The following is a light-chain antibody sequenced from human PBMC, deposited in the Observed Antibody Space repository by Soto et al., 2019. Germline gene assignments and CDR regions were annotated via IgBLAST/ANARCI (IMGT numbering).Light chain of an antibody. J-gene: IGKJ1*01. CDR1: QSVSSN. Sequence: EIVMTQSPATLSVSPGERATLSCRASQSVSSNLAWYQQKPGQAPRLLIYGASTRATGIPARFSGSGSGPELTLTIRRLQYEDFSVYYCQQYINWPWTFGQGTKVEIQ. CDR3: QQYINWPWT. CDR2: GAS. V-gene: IGKV3-15*01.